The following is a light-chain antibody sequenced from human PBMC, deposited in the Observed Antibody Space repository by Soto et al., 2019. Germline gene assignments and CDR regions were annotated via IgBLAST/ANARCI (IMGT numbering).Light chain of an antibody. CDR1: QDITRY. CDR3: QQSDDLPLT. V-gene: IGKV1-33*01. J-gene: IGKJ4*01. Sequence: DIQMTQSPSSLSASVGDSVTITCQASQDITRYLSWYQQKPGQAPKLLISDASNLESGVPSRFSGSGSGTDFIFTISSLQPEDIATYFCQQSDDLPLTFGGGTKVEIK. CDR2: DAS.